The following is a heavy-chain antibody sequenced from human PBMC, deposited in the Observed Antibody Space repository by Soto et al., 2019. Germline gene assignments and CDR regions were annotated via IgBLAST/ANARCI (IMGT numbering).Heavy chain of an antibody. V-gene: IGHV3-33*01. Sequence: GGSLRLSCAASGFTFSSYGMHWVRQAPGKGLEWVAVIWYDGSNKYYADSVKGRFTISRDNSKNTLYLQMNSLRAEDTAVYYCARDPSGYSGYDLLWHFDYWGQGTLVTVSS. D-gene: IGHD5-12*01. CDR1: GFTFSSYG. CDR2: IWYDGSNK. J-gene: IGHJ4*02. CDR3: ARDPSGYSGYDLLWHFDY.